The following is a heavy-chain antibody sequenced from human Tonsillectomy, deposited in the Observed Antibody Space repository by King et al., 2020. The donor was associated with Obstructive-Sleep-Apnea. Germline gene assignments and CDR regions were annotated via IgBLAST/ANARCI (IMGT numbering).Heavy chain of an antibody. Sequence: VQLVESGGGLVQPGGSLRLSCAASGSTFSSYAMSWVRQAPGEGLEWVSAISGSGGNTYYADSVKGRFTSSRDNSRNTLYLQMNSLRAEDTAVYYCAKDRYGDYYFDYWGQGTLVTVSS. V-gene: IGHV3-23*04. CDR3: AKDRYGDYYFDY. J-gene: IGHJ4*02. CDR1: GSTFSSYA. CDR2: ISGSGGNT. D-gene: IGHD2-21*02.